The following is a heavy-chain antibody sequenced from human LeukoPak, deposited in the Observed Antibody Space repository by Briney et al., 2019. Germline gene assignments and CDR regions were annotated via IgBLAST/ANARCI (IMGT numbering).Heavy chain of an antibody. Sequence: SETLSLTCTVSSGSISNYYWSWIRQPPGKGLEWIGYIYYSESTKYNPSLKSRLTISVDTSKNQFSLRLTSVTAADTAVYYCARHISGATKELSAFDIWGQGTMVNGSS. J-gene: IGHJ3*02. CDR1: SGSISNYY. CDR3: ARHISGATKELSAFDI. CDR2: IYYSEST. V-gene: IGHV4-59*08. D-gene: IGHD1-20*01.